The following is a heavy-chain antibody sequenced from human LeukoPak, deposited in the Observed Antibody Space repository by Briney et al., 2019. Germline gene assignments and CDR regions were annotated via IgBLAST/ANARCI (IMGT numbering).Heavy chain of an antibody. V-gene: IGHV1-18*01. CDR3: ARDLTMVRAGMGY. D-gene: IGHD3-10*01. CDR1: GYTFTTYA. Sequence: ASVKVSCKASGYTFTTYAISWVRQAAGQGLEWIGWISAYNGNTNYAQKFQGRVTMTTDTSTSTAYIELRSLRSDDTAVYYCARDLTMVRAGMGYWGQGTLVTVSS. CDR2: ISAYNGNT. J-gene: IGHJ4*02.